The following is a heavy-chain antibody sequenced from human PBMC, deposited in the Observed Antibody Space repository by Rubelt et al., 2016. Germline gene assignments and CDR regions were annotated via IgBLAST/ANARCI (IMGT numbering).Heavy chain of an antibody. J-gene: IGHJ4*02. Sequence: QVQLVQSGAEVKKPGSSVKVSCKASGGSYSSYGISWVRQAPGQGLEWMGWINPNSGGTNFAKKFQGRVTRTRDTSISTAYMELSRLRSDDTAVYYCARGSGYDAFDYWGQGTLVTVSS. CDR2: INPNSGGT. V-gene: IGHV1-2*02. CDR3: ARGSGYDAFDY. CDR1: GGSYSSYG. D-gene: IGHD5-12*01.